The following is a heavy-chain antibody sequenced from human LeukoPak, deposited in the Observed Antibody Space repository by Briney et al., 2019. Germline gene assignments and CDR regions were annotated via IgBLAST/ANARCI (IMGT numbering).Heavy chain of an antibody. V-gene: IGHV3-33*06. Sequence: PGRSLRLSCAASGFTFQNHGMHWVRQAPGKGLEWLAFIWFDGSDHYYASSVKGRFTISRDNSQNTLYLEMNNLSAEDTAVYYCAKDFNNYGSGSSPLYYYFFMDVWGKGTTVTVS. D-gene: IGHD3-10*01. CDR2: IWFDGSDH. CDR3: AKDFNNYGSGSSPLYYYFFMDV. J-gene: IGHJ6*03. CDR1: GFTFQNHG.